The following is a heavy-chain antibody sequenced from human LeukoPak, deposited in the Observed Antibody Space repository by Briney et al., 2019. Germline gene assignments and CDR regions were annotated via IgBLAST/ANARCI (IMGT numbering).Heavy chain of an antibody. D-gene: IGHD6-19*01. Sequence: GASVKVSCKASGYTFTGYYMHWVRQAPGQGLEWMGWINPNSGGTNYAQKFQGRVTMTRDTSISTAYMELSRLRSDDTAVYYCARLDAIAVAEGSLDYWGQGTLVTVSS. J-gene: IGHJ4*02. CDR1: GYTFTGYY. CDR2: INPNSGGT. V-gene: IGHV1-2*02. CDR3: ARLDAIAVAEGSLDY.